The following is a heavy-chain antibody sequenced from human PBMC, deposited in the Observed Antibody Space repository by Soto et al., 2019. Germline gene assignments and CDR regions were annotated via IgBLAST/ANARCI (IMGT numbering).Heavy chain of an antibody. D-gene: IGHD2-2*01. CDR3: ARAMPGMDV. CDR1: GFTLSDFA. Sequence: QVQLVESGGGVVQPGRSLRLSCAGSGFTLSDFAMHWVRQAPGKGLEWVALISNDGGYQHYGDSVRGRFTISRDNSKHMLYLQMTSRSVEDTAVYYCARAMPGMDVWGQGTTVTVSS. CDR2: ISNDGGYQ. J-gene: IGHJ6*02. V-gene: IGHV3-30-3*01.